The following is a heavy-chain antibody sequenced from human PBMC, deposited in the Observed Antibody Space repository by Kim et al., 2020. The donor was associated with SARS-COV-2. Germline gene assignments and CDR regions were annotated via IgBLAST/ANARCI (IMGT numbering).Heavy chain of an antibody. V-gene: IGHV4-59*13. Sequence: SETLSLTCTVSGGSISSYYWSWIRQPPGKGLEWIGYIYYSGSTNYNPSLKSRVTISVDTSKNQFSLKLSSVTAADTAVYYCARAPTGFLEWLPPGYYGMDVWGQGTTVTVSS. CDR1: GGSISSYY. D-gene: IGHD3-3*01. CDR2: IYYSGST. J-gene: IGHJ6*02. CDR3: ARAPTGFLEWLPPGYYGMDV.